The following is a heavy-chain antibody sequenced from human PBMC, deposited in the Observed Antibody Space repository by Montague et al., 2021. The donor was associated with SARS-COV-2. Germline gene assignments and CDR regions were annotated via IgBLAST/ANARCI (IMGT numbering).Heavy chain of an antibody. Sequence: SETLSLTCSVSGGSIVTGDYYWAWSRQPPGKGLEWIGSIFHSGTTYYAPSLRGRVTISVDTSTNQFSLKLNSVTAADTAFYYCVREYTGSSQASWGQGTLVTVSS. D-gene: IGHD6-6*01. CDR2: IFHSGTT. J-gene: IGHJ5*02. CDR1: GGSIVTGDYY. CDR3: VREYTGSSQAS. V-gene: IGHV4-39*02.